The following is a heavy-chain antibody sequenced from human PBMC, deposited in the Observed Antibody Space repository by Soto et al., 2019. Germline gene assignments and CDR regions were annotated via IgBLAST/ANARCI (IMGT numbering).Heavy chain of an antibody. CDR3: ASSYCISTSCPPYYGMDV. D-gene: IGHD2-2*01. Sequence: QVQLVQSGAEEKKPGASVKVSCKASGYTFTSYAMHWVRQAPGQRLEWMGWINAGNGNTKYSQKFQGRVTITRDTSASTAYMELSSLRSEDTAVYYCASSYCISTSCPPYYGMDVWGQGTTVTVSS. CDR2: INAGNGNT. J-gene: IGHJ6*02. CDR1: GYTFTSYA. V-gene: IGHV1-3*05.